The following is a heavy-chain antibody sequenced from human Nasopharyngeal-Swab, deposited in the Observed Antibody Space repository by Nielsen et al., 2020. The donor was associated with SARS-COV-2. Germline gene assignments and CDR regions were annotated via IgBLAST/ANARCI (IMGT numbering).Heavy chain of an antibody. CDR3: ARISPRKDSSLDY. D-gene: IGHD6-6*01. J-gene: IGHJ4*02. Sequence: SETLSLTCTVSGGSISSSSYYWGWIRQRPGKGVEWIGSIYYSGSTYYNPSLKSRVTISVDTSKNQFSLKLSSVTAADTAVYYCARISPRKDSSLDYWGQGTLVTVSS. V-gene: IGHV4-39*01. CDR1: GGSISSSSYY. CDR2: IYYSGST.